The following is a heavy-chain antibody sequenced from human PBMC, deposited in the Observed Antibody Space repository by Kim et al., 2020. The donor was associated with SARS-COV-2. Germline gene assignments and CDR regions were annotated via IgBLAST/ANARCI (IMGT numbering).Heavy chain of an antibody. CDR3: ARAFPYVSGRYDYFD. D-gene: IGHD3-10*01. Sequence: GGSLRLSCATSGFQFDGYSLTWIRQAPGKGLEWVGFIRNDAQGGTSEYAASVKGRFTIPRDDSSSVVYLQMNSLKTEDTAVYFCARAFPYVSGRYDYFD. J-gene: IGHJ4*01. V-gene: IGHV3-49*03. CDR2: IRNDAQGGTS. CDR1: GFQFDGYS.